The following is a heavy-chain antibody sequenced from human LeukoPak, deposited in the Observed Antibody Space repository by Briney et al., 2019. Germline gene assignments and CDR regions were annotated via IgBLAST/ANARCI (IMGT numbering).Heavy chain of an antibody. CDR2: ISGSDGST. J-gene: IGHJ4*02. Sequence: GGSPRLSCAASGFTFSSYAMSWVCQAPRKGLEWVSAISGSDGSTHHADSVKGRFTISRDNSKNTLYLQMNSLRAEDTAVYFCARREWTTLHFAYGGQATLATVSS. CDR1: GFTFSSYA. V-gene: IGHV3-23*01. CDR3: ARREWTTLHFAY. D-gene: IGHD3-3*01.